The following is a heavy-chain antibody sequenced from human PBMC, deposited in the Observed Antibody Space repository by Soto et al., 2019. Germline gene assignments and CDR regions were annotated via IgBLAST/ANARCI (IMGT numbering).Heavy chain of an antibody. V-gene: IGHV4-34*01. D-gene: IGHD3-10*01. J-gene: IGHJ5*02. CDR1: GGSFSGYY. CDR2: INHSGST. CDR3: ARGYYGSGSYYNEAKPWFDP. Sequence: SETLSLTCAVYGGSFSGYYWSWIRQPPGKGLEWIGEINHSGSTNYNPSLKSRVTISVDTSKNQFSLKLSSVTAADTAVYYCARGYYGSGSYYNEAKPWFDPWGQGTLVTVSS.